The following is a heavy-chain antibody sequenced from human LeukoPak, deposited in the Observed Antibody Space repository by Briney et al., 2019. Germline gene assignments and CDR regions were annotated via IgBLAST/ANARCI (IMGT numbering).Heavy chain of an antibody. CDR2: IIPIFGTA. CDR1: GGTFSSYA. J-gene: IGHJ4*02. D-gene: IGHD3-16*01. CDR3: ARLFRGWRLGELFSTNIFDY. V-gene: IGHV1-69*06. Sequence: SVKVSCKASGGTFSSYAISWVRQAPGQGLEWMGGIIPIFGTANYAQKFQGRVTITADKSTSTAYMELSSLRSEDTAVYYCARLFRGWRLGELFSTNIFDYWGQGTLVTVSS.